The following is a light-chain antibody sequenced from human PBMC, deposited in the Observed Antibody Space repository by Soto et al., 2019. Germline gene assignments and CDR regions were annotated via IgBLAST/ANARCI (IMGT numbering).Light chain of an antibody. CDR3: QHYNTYPIT. V-gene: IGKV1-16*02. J-gene: IGKJ5*01. Sequence: DLQMTQSPSSLSASVGDRVTITCRASQAISNFVAWFQQKPGKAPKSLIYAASSLRSGVPSKFSGSGSGTDFTLTINNLQPEDFATYYCQHYNTYPITFGQGTRLE. CDR1: QAISNF. CDR2: AAS.